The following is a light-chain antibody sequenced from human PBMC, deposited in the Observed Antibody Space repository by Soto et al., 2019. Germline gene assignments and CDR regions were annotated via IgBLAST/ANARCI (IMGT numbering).Light chain of an antibody. CDR2: DVS. J-gene: IGLJ2*01. CDR3: SSYTSSNTVI. V-gene: IGLV2-14*03. Sequence: QSVLTQPASVSGSPGQSITISYTGTSNDVGGYNYVSWYQQHPGNAPKLMIYDVSNRPSGISNRFSGSKSGNTASLTISGLQAEDEADYYCSSYTSSNTVIFGGGTKLTVL. CDR1: SNDVGGYNY.